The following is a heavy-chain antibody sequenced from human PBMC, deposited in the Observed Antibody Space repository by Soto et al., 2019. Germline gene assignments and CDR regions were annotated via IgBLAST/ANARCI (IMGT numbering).Heavy chain of an antibody. Sequence: ASVKVSCKASGGTFSSYAISWVRQAPGQGLGWMGGIIPIFGTANYAQKFQGRVTITADESTSTAYMELSSLRSEDTAVYYCARGPYDSSGYYYSGWFDPWGQGTLVTVSS. CDR3: ARGPYDSSGYYYSGWFDP. CDR2: IIPIFGTA. J-gene: IGHJ5*02. V-gene: IGHV1-69*13. D-gene: IGHD3-22*01. CDR1: GGTFSSYA.